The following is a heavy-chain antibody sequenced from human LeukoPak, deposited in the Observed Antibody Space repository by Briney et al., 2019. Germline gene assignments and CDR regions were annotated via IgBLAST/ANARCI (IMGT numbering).Heavy chain of an antibody. J-gene: IGHJ4*02. V-gene: IGHV3-23*01. CDR2: ISVSGVST. CDR1: GFTFSSYA. CDR3: ARDPYGDYVFDY. D-gene: IGHD4-17*01. Sequence: GGSLRLSCAASGFTFSSYAMSWVRQAPGKGLEWVSGISVSGVSTYYADSVKGRFTISRDNSKNTLYLQMYSLRAEDTALYYCARDPYGDYVFDYGGQGTLVTVSS.